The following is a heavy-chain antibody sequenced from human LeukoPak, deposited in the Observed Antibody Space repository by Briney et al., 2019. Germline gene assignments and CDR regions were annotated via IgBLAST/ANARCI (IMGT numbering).Heavy chain of an antibody. CDR1: GFSFSSYA. CDR2: ISGSATAT. D-gene: IGHD2-15*01. CDR3: AKEASAGYPNWFAP. Sequence: PGGSLRLSCAASGFSFSSYAMSWVRQAPGKGLEWVPAISGSATATNYAGSVKGRFTISRDNSKSTLYLQMNSLRVEDTAMYYCAKEASAGYPNWFAPWGRGTLVTVSS. V-gene: IGHV3-23*01. J-gene: IGHJ5*02.